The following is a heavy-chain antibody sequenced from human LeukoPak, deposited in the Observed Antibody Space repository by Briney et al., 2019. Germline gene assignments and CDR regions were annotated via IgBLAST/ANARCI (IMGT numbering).Heavy chain of an antibody. CDR2: LFHSGTP. CDR3: SRGLDSRKLGY. D-gene: IGHD3-22*01. V-gene: IGHV4-59*08. Sequence: PSETLSLTCTVSGGSISSYYWSWIRQPPGKGLEWIGYLFHSGTPRYNPSLKSRVTISADTSKNQFFLTLNSTTAADTAVYFCSRGLDSRKLGYWGQGNLVTVSS. J-gene: IGHJ4*02. CDR1: GGSISSYY.